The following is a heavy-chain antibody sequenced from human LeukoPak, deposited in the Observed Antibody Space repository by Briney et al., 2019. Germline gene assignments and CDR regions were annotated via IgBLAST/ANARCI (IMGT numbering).Heavy chain of an antibody. CDR3: ARSKGGYYYYYYYMDV. D-gene: IGHD3-22*01. CDR1: GGSISSGSYY. CDR2: IYTSGST. J-gene: IGHJ6*03. Sequence: PSQTLSLTCTVSGGSISSGSYYWSWIRQPAGKGLEWIGRIYTSGSTNYNPSLKSRVTISVDTSKNQFSLKLSSVTAADTAVYYCARSKGGYYYYYYYMDVWGKGTTVTVSS. V-gene: IGHV4-61*02.